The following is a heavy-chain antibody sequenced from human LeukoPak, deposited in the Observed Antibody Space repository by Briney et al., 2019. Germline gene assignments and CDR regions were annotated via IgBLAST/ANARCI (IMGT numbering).Heavy chain of an antibody. CDR2: IYYSGST. Sequence: SETLSLTCTVSGGSISSYYWSWIRQPPGKGLEWIGYIYYSGSTNYNPSLKSRVTISVDTSKNQFSLKLSSVTAADTAVYYCARGNRRARAVAGAGGDYWGQGTLVTVSS. CDR1: GGSISSYY. D-gene: IGHD6-19*01. V-gene: IGHV4-59*12. CDR3: ARGNRRARAVAGAGGDY. J-gene: IGHJ4*02.